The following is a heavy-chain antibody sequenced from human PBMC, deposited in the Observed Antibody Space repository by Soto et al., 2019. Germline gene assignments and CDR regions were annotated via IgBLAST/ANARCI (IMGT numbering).Heavy chain of an antibody. J-gene: IGHJ5*02. D-gene: IGHD2-15*01. V-gene: IGHV3-23*01. CDR1: GFSFSTYA. CDR3: AKDNSLPWFEP. CDR2: CNGNGGGT. Sequence: EVQLLESGGGLVQPGGSLRLACATSGFSFSTYAMTWVRQAPGKGLEWVSTCNGNGGGTYYADSVKGRCTISRDNSKNTLYLPMDSLRAGDTATYYCAKDNSLPWFEPWGQGTLVTVTS.